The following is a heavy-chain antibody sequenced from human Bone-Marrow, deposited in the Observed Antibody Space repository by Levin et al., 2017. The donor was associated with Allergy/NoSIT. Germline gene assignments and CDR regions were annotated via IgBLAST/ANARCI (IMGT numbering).Heavy chain of an antibody. CDR1: GYSFTSYW. J-gene: IGHJ5*02. Sequence: PAASVKVSCKGSGYSFTSYWIGWVRQMPGKGLEWMGIIYPGDSDTRYSPSFQGQVTISADKSISTAYLQWSSLKASDTAMYYCARGGIQPEDNWFDPWGQGTLVTVSS. V-gene: IGHV5-51*01. CDR3: ARGGIQPEDNWFDP. CDR2: IYPGDSDT. D-gene: IGHD5-18*01.